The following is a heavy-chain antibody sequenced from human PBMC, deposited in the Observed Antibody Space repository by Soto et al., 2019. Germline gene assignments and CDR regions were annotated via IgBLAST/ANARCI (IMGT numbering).Heavy chain of an antibody. V-gene: IGHV4-59*01. CDR1: GGSFSSYY. D-gene: IGHD3-22*01. J-gene: IGHJ4*02. CDR2: IYYSGST. CDR3: ARGNYSDSSGYYDY. Sequence: SETLSLTCTVSGGSFSSYYWSWIRQPPGKGLEWIGYIYYSGSTNYNPSLKSRVTISVDTSKNQFSLKLSSVTAADTAVYYCARGNYSDSSGYYDYWGQXSLVTVSA.